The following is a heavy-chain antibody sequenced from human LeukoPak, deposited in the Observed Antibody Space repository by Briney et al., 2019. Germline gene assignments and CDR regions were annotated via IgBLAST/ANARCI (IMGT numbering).Heavy chain of an antibody. Sequence: ASVKVSCKASGYTFTSYDINWVRQATGQGLEWMGWINPNSGNTGYAQKFQGRVTITRNTSISTAYMGLSSLRSEDTAVYYCARGSPYYYDSSGYLFYWGQGTLVTVSS. V-gene: IGHV1-8*03. D-gene: IGHD3-22*01. J-gene: IGHJ4*02. CDR1: GYTFTSYD. CDR2: INPNSGNT. CDR3: ARGSPYYYDSSGYLFY.